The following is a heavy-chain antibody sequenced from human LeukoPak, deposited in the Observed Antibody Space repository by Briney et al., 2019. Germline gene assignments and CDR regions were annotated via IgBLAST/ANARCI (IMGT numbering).Heavy chain of an antibody. V-gene: IGHV1-18*01. CDR3: ARDPYYYGSGSYYYNWFDP. CDR2: ISAYNGNT. D-gene: IGHD3-10*01. CDR1: GYTFTSYD. J-gene: IGHJ5*02. Sequence: VASVKVSCKASGYTFTSYDINWVRQAPGQGLEWMGWISAYNGNTNYAQKLQGRVTMTTDTSTSTAYMELRSLRSDDTAVYYCARDPYYYGSGSYYYNWFDPWGQGTLVTVSS.